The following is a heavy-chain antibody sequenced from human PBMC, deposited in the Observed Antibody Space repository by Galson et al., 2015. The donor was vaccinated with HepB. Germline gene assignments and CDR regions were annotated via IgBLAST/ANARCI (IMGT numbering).Heavy chain of an antibody. CDR1: GFTFSNAW. D-gene: IGHD3-22*01. CDR2: IKSKTDGGTT. Sequence: SLRLSCAASGFTFSNAWMIWVRQAPGKGLEWVGRIKSKTDGGTTDYAAPVIGRFTISRDDSKNTLYLQMNSLKIEDTAVYYCTTRNHYCDSSGCNNWFDPWGQGTLVTVSS. V-gene: IGHV3-15*01. CDR3: TTRNHYCDSSGCNNWFDP. J-gene: IGHJ5*02.